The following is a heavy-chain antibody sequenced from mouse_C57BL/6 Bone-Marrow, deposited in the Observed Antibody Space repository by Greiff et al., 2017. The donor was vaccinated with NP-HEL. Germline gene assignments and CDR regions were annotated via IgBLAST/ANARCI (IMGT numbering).Heavy chain of an antibody. CDR1: GYTFTSYG. Sequence: VQLQQSGAELARPGASVKLSCKASGYTFTSYGISWVKQRPGQGLGWIGEIYPRSGNTYYNEKFKGKATLTADKSSSTAYMELRSLTSEDSAVYFCARFYSNYPYAMDYWGQGTSVTVSS. CDR2: IYPRSGNT. J-gene: IGHJ4*01. V-gene: IGHV1-81*01. D-gene: IGHD2-5*01. CDR3: ARFYSNYPYAMDY.